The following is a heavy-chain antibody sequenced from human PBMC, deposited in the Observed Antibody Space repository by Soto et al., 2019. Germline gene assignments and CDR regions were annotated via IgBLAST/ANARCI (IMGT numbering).Heavy chain of an antibody. V-gene: IGHV4-59*12. CDR1: GGSISSYY. D-gene: IGHD6-19*01. CDR2: IYYSGST. J-gene: IGHJ5*02. CDR3: ARIHGYSSGWYVDWFDP. Sequence: PSETLSLTCTVSGGSISSYYWSWIRQPPGKGLEWIGYIYYSGSTNYNPSLKSRVTISVDTSKNQFSLKLSSVTAADTAVYYCARIHGYSSGWYVDWFDPWGQGTLVTVSS.